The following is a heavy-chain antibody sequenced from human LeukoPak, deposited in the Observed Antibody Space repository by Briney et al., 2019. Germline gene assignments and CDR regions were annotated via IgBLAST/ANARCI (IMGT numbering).Heavy chain of an antibody. CDR1: GFTFSSFW. CDR3: ARGTSIGVYYDRSGYYEGFDY. V-gene: IGHV3-7*01. CDR2: IKKEGSET. J-gene: IGHJ4*02. Sequence: QPGGSLRLSWAASGFTFSSFWMGWVRQAPGKGLGWVANIKKEGSETNYADSVKGRFTISRDNAKNSLYLQMNSLRAEDTAVYYCARGTSIGVYYDRSGYYEGFDYWGQGTLVTVSS. D-gene: IGHD3-22*01.